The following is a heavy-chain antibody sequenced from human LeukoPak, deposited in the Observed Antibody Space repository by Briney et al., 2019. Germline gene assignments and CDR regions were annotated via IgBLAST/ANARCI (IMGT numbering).Heavy chain of an antibody. Sequence: GEALKISCKGSGYSFTSYWIGWVRQMPGKGLGWMGIIYPGDSDTRYSPSFQGQVTISADKSISTAYLQWSSLKASDTAMYYCARQASVQLERGVAFDIWGQGTMVTVSS. J-gene: IGHJ3*02. CDR3: ARQASVQLERGVAFDI. D-gene: IGHD1-1*01. CDR2: IYPGDSDT. CDR1: GYSFTSYW. V-gene: IGHV5-51*01.